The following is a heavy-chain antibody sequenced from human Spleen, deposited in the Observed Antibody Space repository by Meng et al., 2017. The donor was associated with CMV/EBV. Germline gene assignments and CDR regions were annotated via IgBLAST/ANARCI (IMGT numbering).Heavy chain of an antibody. CDR1: GYASTVFY. J-gene: IGHJ5*02. CDR2: VSPSTGGS. V-gene: IGHV1-2*02. CDR3: ARDALQLRHNWFDP. D-gene: IGHD6-13*01. Sequence: SGYASTVFYMHWLRQAPGHGLEWMGWVSPSTGGSRIAQEFQGRVTMSRDMSINTAYMEVTGLTSDDTAVYYCARDALQLRHNWFDPWGQGTLVTVSS.